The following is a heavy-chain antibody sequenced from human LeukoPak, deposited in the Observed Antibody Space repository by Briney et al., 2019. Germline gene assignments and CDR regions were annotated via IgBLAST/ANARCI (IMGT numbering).Heavy chain of an antibody. D-gene: IGHD6-13*01. V-gene: IGHV4-59*01. CDR3: ALSSSWYEVSSDY. Sequence: SETLSLTCTVSGGSIRSYYWSWIRQPPGKGLEWIGYIYYSGSTNYNPPLKSRVTISVDTSKNQFSLKLSSVTAADTAVYYCALSSSWYEVSSDYWGQGTLVTVSS. J-gene: IGHJ4*02. CDR1: GGSIRSYY. CDR2: IYYSGST.